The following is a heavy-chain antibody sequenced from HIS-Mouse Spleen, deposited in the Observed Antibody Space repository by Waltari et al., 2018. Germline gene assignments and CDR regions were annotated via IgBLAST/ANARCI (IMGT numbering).Heavy chain of an antibody. D-gene: IGHD4-4*01. J-gene: IGHJ4*02. V-gene: IGHV1-8*01. CDR1: GYTFTSYD. CDR3: ARGHDYSNYFDY. Sequence: QVQLVQSGAEVKKPGASVKVSCKASGYTFTSYDINWVRQATGQGLEWMGWMKPNRGNTGYEQKFQGRVPMTRNTSISTAYMELSSLRSEDTAVYYCARGHDYSNYFDYWGQGTLVTVSS. CDR2: MKPNRGNT.